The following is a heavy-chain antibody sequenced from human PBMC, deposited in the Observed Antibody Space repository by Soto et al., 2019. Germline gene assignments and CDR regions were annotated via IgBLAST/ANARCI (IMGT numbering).Heavy chain of an antibody. D-gene: IGHD5-12*01. CDR1: GFTFSSYA. CDR3: AREARKDGYNPVGY. CDR2: ISYDGSNK. J-gene: IGHJ4*02. V-gene: IGHV3-30-3*01. Sequence: PGGSLRLSCAASGFTFSSYAMHWVRQAPGKGLEWVAVISYDGSNKYYADSVKGRFTISRDNSKNTLYLQMNSLRAEDTAVYYCAREARKDGYNPVGYWGQGTLVTVSS.